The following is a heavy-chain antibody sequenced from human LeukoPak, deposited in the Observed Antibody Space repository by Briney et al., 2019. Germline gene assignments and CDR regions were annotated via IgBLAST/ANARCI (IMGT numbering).Heavy chain of an antibody. CDR2: INSDGSGT. CDR1: GFTFSTEW. V-gene: IGHV3-74*01. CDR3: AKDTIDPWIFDY. J-gene: IGHJ4*02. D-gene: IGHD3-10*01. Sequence: GGSLRLSCAASGFTFSTEWMHWVRQVPGKGLVWVARINSDGSGTSYADSVKGRFTISRDNAKNTVDLQMNSLRAEDTAVYYCAKDTIDPWIFDYWGQGTLVTVSS.